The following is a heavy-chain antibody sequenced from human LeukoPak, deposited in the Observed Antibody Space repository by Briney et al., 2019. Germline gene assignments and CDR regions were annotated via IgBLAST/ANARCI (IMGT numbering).Heavy chain of an antibody. Sequence: PGGSLRLSCAASGFTFSSYAMSWVRQAPGKGLEWVSAISGSGGSTYYADSVKGRFTISRDNSKNTLYLQMNSLRAEDTAVYYCTTSNGDVRYFDWLSNKLSIGYFDYWGQGTLVTVSS. CDR3: TTSNGDVRYFDWLSNKLSIGYFDY. J-gene: IGHJ4*02. V-gene: IGHV3-23*01. CDR1: GFTFSSYA. D-gene: IGHD3-9*01. CDR2: ISGSGGST.